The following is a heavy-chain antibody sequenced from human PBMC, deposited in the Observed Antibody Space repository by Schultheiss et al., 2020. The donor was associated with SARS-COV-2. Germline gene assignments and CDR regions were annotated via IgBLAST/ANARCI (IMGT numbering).Heavy chain of an antibody. J-gene: IGHJ4*02. CDR2: IIPIFGIA. Sequence: SVKVSCKASGGTFSSYAISWVRQAPGQGLEWMGGIIPIFGIANYAQKFQGRVTITADKSTSTAYMELSSLRSDDTAVYYCARDARLYGSGSTYFDYWGQGTLVTVSS. V-gene: IGHV1-69*10. D-gene: IGHD3-10*01. CDR3: ARDARLYGSGSTYFDY. CDR1: GGTFSSYA.